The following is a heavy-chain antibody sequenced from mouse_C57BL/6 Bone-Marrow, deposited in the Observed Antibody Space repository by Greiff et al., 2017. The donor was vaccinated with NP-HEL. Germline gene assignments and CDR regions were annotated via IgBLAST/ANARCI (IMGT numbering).Heavy chain of an antibody. V-gene: IGHV5S21*01. D-gene: IGHD1-1*01. CDR3: TKLLLLRNYYAMDY. Sequence: EVKLVESGEGLGKPGGSLKLSCAASGFTFSSYAMSWVRQTPEKRLEWVAYISSGGDYIYYADTVKGRFTISRDNARNTLYLQMSSLKSEDTAMYYCTKLLLLRNYYAMDYWGQGTSVTVSS. CDR1: GFTFSSYA. J-gene: IGHJ4*01. CDR2: ISSGGDYI.